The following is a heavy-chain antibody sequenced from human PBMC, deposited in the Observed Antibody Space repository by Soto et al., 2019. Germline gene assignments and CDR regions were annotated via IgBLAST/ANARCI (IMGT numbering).Heavy chain of an antibody. V-gene: IGHV1-69*08. CDR2: IIPILGIA. CDR3: AREKAVAGARCETNEGY. D-gene: IGHD6-19*01. Sequence: QVQLVQSGAEVKKPGSSVKVSCKASGGTFSSYTISWVRQAPGQGLEWMGRIIPILGIANYAQKFQGRVTITADKSTSTAYMELSSLRSEDTAVYYCAREKAVAGARCETNEGYWGQGTLVTVSS. J-gene: IGHJ4*02. CDR1: GGTFSSYT.